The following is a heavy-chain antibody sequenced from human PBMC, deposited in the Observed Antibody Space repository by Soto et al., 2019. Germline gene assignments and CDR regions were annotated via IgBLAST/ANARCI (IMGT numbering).Heavy chain of an antibody. V-gene: IGHV3-21*01. J-gene: IGHJ6*02. CDR2: ISSSSSYI. CDR1: GFTFSSYS. Sequence: EVQLVESGGGLVKPGGSLRLSCAASGFTFSSYSMNWVRQAPGKGLEWVSSISSSSSYIYYADSVKGRFTISRDNAKNSLYLQMNSLRAEDTAVYYCARVQQWLDPHSQGMDVWGQGTTVTVSS. D-gene: IGHD6-19*01. CDR3: ARVQQWLDPHSQGMDV.